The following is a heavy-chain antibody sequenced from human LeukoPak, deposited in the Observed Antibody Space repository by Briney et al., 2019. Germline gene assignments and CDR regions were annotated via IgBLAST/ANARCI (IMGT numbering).Heavy chain of an antibody. V-gene: IGHV5-51*01. Sequence: GESLKISCKSSGYRFSSYWIGWVRQMPGKGLEWMGIIYPDDSDTRYSPSFQGQVTISADKSISTAYLQWSSLKASDTAMHYCAIGGDSTTSCYRCFNYWGQGTLVTVSS. CDR3: AIGGDSTTSCYRCFNY. CDR1: GYRFSSYW. D-gene: IGHD2-2*02. J-gene: IGHJ4*02. CDR2: IYPDDSDT.